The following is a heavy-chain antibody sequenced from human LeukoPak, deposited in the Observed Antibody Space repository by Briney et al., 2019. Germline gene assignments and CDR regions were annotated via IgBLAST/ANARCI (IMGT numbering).Heavy chain of an antibody. CDR3: ARDRAGTKAWVEFDP. V-gene: IGHV3-66*02. CDR1: GFTFSQNY. Sequence: GGSLRLSCAASGFTFSQNYMSWVRQAPGRGLEGVSLIYADGATKYSDSVKGRFTISRDNSNNTVYLEMNSLRPEDTAVYYCARDRAGTKAWVEFDPWGQGTLVTVSS. J-gene: IGHJ5*02. D-gene: IGHD3-10*01. CDR2: IYADGAT.